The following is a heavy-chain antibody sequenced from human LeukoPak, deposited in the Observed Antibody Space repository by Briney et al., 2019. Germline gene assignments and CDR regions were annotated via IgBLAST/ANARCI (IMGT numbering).Heavy chain of an antibody. CDR2: IDPNSGGT. V-gene: IGHV1-2*02. Sequence: GASVKVSCKASGYTFTGYYMHWVRQAPGQGLEWMGWIDPNSGGTNYTQKFQGRVTMTRDTSISTAYMELSRLRSDDTAVYYCARDFSNCSGGSCYFPRFDYWGQGTLVTVSS. CDR3: ARDFSNCSGGSCYFPRFDY. J-gene: IGHJ4*02. CDR1: GYTFTGYY. D-gene: IGHD2-15*01.